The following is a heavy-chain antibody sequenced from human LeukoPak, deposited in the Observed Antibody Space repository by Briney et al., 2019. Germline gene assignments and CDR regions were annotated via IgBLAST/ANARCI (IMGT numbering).Heavy chain of an antibody. V-gene: IGHV3-30-3*01. CDR1: GFTFSSIA. CDR2: ISYDGSTT. Sequence: GGSLRLSCAASGFTFSSIAMHWVRQAPGMGLEWVAVISYDGSTTYYADSVKGRFTISRDNSKNTLYLQMNSLRAEDTAVYYCARGHSSGWPYFDYWGQGTLVTVSS. CDR3: ARGHSSGWPYFDY. J-gene: IGHJ4*02. D-gene: IGHD6-19*01.